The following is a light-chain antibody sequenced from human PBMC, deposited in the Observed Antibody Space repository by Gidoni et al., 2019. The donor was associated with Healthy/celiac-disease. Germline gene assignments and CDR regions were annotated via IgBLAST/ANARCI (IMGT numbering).Light chain of an antibody. CDR1: QSVSSY. J-gene: IGKJ4*01. V-gene: IGKV3-11*01. CDR3: QQRSNWPLT. Sequence: EIVLTQSPATLSLSPGERATLSCRASQSVSSYLAWYQQKPGQAPRLLIYEASNGATGIPARFSGSGSGTDLTLAISSLEPEDFAVYYCQQRSNWPLTFGGGTKVEIK. CDR2: EAS.